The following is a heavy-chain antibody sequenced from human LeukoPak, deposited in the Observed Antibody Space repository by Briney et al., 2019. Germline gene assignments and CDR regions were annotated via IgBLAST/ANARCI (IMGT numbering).Heavy chain of an antibody. CDR1: GFTVSSYS. CDR2: ISSSSSYI. CDR3: ARECSGGSCYSPDAFDI. D-gene: IGHD2-15*01. J-gene: IGHJ3*02. Sequence: GGSLRLSCAASGFTVSSYSMNWVRQAPGKGLEWVSSISSSSSYIYYADSVKGRFTISRDNAKNSLYLQMNSLRAEDTAVYYCARECSGGSCYSPDAFDIWGQGTMVTVSS. V-gene: IGHV3-21*01.